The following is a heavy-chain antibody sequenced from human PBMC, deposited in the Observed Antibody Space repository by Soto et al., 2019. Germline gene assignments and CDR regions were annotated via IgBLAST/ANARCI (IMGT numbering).Heavy chain of an antibody. CDR2: IYHSGST. CDR1: GGSISSSNW. Sequence: QVQLQESGPGLVKPSETLSLTCAVSGGSISSSNWWSWVRQSPGKGLEWIGEIYHSGSTNYNPSLKSRVTVAVDKSKNQFSLKLSSVTAADTAVYYCARGGLGGGLQLNYWGQGTLVTVSS. V-gene: IGHV4-4*02. D-gene: IGHD3-16*01. CDR3: ARGGLGGGLQLNY. J-gene: IGHJ4*02.